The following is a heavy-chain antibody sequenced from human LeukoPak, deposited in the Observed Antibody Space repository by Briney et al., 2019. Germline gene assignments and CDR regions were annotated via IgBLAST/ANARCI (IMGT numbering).Heavy chain of an antibody. J-gene: IGHJ4*02. Sequence: GGSLRLSCAASGFTFSTYSMNWVRQAPGKGLEWISHIGGSGTTIYYADSVKGRFTISRDNAKKLLYLQMSNLRAEDTAVYYCAKDTLPRNIAARPLDYWGQGTLVTVSS. V-gene: IGHV3-48*01. CDR2: IGGSGTTI. CDR1: GFTFSTYS. CDR3: AKDTLPRNIAARPLDY. D-gene: IGHD6-6*01.